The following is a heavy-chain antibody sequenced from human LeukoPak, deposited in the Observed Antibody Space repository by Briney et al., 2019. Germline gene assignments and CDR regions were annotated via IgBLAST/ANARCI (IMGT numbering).Heavy chain of an antibody. V-gene: IGHV3-30*03. CDR3: ARVSGYGVGDWDIDY. Sequence: GGSLRLSCAASGFTFSNFAIHWVRQAPGKGLEWVAVILYDGRNKYYGDSVEGRFTISRDNSKNTVYLEMNSLRSEDTAVYYCARVSGYGVGDWDIDYWGQGTLVTVSS. D-gene: IGHD6-25*01. CDR1: GFTFSNFA. CDR2: ILYDGRNK. J-gene: IGHJ4*02.